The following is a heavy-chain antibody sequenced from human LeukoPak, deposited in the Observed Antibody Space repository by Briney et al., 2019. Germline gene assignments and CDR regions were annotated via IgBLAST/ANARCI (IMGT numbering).Heavy chain of an antibody. CDR3: ARDFRGVIVVNAFDI. J-gene: IGHJ3*02. V-gene: IGHV3-7*01. Sequence: PGGSLRLSCAASGFTFSSYSMHWVRQAPGKGLEWVANIKQDGSEKYYVDSVKGRFTISRDNAKNSLYLQMNSLRAEDTAVYYCARDFRGVIVVNAFDIWGQGTMVTVSS. CDR1: GFTFSSYS. CDR2: IKQDGSEK. D-gene: IGHD3-10*01.